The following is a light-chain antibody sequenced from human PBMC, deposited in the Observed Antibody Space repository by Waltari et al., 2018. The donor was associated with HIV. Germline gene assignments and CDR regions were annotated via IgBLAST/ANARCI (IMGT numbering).Light chain of an antibody. CDR3: QQRRNWPKT. Sequence: ELVLTQSPATLSLSPGERATLSCRPSQSVSSYLAWYQQKPGKAPRLLIYDASNRATGIPARFSGSGSGTDFTLTISSLESEDFAVYYCQQRRNWPKTFGQGTKVEIK. V-gene: IGKV3-11*01. CDR2: DAS. J-gene: IGKJ1*01. CDR1: QSVSSY.